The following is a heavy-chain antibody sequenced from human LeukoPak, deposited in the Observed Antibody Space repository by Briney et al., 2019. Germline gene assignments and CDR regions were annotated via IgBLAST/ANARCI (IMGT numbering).Heavy chain of an antibody. CDR1: GFTFSTYW. V-gene: IGHV3-7*03. CDR3: AKWPLMFLEPPI. D-gene: IGHD3-10*02. Sequence: PGGSLRLSCAASGFTFSTYWMNWVRQAPGKGLEWVANIKQVGSQRYYVDSVRGRFAISRDNAKNSLYLQMNRLRVEDTAVSFCAKWPLMFLEPPIWGQGTMVTVST. J-gene: IGHJ3*02. CDR2: IKQVGSQR.